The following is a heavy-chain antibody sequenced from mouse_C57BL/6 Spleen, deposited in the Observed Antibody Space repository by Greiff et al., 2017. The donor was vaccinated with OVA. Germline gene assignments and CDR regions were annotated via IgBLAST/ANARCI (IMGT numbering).Heavy chain of an antibody. CDR3: ARHEVRELGLDY. D-gene: IGHD4-1*01. CDR2: FYPGSGSI. J-gene: IGHJ2*01. Sequence: QVHVKQSGAELVKPGASVKLSCKASGYTFTEYTIHWVKQRSGQGLEWIGWFYPGSGSIKYNEKFKDKATLTADKSSSTVYMELSRLTSEDSAVYFCARHEVRELGLDYWGQGTTLTVSS. V-gene: IGHV1-62-2*01. CDR1: GYTFTEYT.